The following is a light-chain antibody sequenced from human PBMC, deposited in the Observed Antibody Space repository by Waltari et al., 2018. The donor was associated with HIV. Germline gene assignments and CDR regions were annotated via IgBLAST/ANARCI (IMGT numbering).Light chain of an antibody. CDR1: QSISSW. V-gene: IGKV1-5*03. J-gene: IGKJ1*01. CDR3: QQYNSWT. CDR2: KAS. Sequence: DIQMTQSPYTLSASVGDRVTITCRASQSISSWLAWYQQKPGKAPKLLIYKASSLESGVPSRFSGSGSGTEFTITISSLQPDDFATYYCQQYNSWTFGQGTKVEIK.